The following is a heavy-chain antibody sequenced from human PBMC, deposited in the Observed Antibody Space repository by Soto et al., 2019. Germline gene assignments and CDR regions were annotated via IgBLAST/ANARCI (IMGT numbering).Heavy chain of an antibody. CDR3: TTTHIVLMVYAPHSYYYYMDV. J-gene: IGHJ6*03. V-gene: IGHV3-15*01. D-gene: IGHD2-8*01. CDR2: IKSKTDGGTT. Sequence: EVQLVESGGGLVKPGGSLRLSGAASGFTFSNAWMSWVRQAPGKGLEWVGRIKSKTDGGTTDYAEPAKGRFTISRVDYKNTLDPQMNRLKTWDTAVDYLTTTHIVLMVYAPHSYYYYMDVWGKGTTVTVSS. CDR1: GFTFSNAW.